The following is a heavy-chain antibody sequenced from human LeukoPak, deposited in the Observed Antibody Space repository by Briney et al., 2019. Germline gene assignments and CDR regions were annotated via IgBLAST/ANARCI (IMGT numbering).Heavy chain of an antibody. CDR3: ARDLSAAFDF. CDR2: LVYDARS. Sequence: GGSLRLSCAASGFPFRSYGMHWVRQAPGKGLEWVARLVYDARSDYANSVKGRFSISRDDSKNTLFLDMSNLRVEDTALYYCARDLSAAFDFWGQGVLVTVSS. D-gene: IGHD6-19*01. J-gene: IGHJ4*02. CDR1: GFPFRSYG. V-gene: IGHV3-33*01.